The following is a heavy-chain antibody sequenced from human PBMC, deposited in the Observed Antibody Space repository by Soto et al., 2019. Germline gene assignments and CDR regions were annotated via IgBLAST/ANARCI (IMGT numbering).Heavy chain of an antibody. V-gene: IGHV4-39*01. D-gene: IGHD3-10*01. J-gene: IGHJ5*02. CDR1: GGSISSSSYY. CDR2: IYYSGST. CDR3: ARLRMVRGTYNWLDP. Sequence: SETLSLTCTVSGGSISSSSYYWGWIRQPPGKGLEWIGSIYYSGSTYYNPSLKSRVTISVDTSKNQFSLKLSSVTAADTAVYYCARLRMVRGTYNWLDPWGQGTLVTVSS.